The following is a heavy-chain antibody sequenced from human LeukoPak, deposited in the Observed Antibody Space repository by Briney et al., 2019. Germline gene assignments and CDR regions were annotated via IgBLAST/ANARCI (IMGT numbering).Heavy chain of an antibody. Sequence: GESLKISCKGSGYSFTSYWIGWVRQMPGKGLECRGIIYPGDSDTRYSPSFQGQVTISADKSISTAYLQWSSLKASDTALYYCARFKTEYSSGDGMDVWGQGTTVTVSS. CDR2: IYPGDSDT. J-gene: IGHJ6*02. CDR1: GYSFTSYW. V-gene: IGHV5-51*01. D-gene: IGHD6-19*01. CDR3: ARFKTEYSSGDGMDV.